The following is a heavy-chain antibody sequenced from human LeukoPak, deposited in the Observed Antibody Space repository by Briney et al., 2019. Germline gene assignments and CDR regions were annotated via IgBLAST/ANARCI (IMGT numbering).Heavy chain of an antibody. CDR2: ISGSGGST. CDR1: GFTFSDYY. CDR3: AKDGYCSSTSCGRFDP. J-gene: IGHJ5*02. V-gene: IGHV3-23*01. D-gene: IGHD2-2*03. Sequence: GGSLRLSCAASGFTFSDYYMSWIRQAPGKGLEWVSAISGSGGSTYYADSVKGRSTISRDNSKNTLYLQMNSLRAEDRAVYYCAKDGYCSSTSCGRFDPWGQGTLVTVSS.